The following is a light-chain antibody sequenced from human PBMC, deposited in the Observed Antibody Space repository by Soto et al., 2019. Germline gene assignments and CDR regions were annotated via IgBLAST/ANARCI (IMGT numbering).Light chain of an antibody. CDR2: DAS. J-gene: IGKJ2*01. CDR1: QDISNY. V-gene: IGKV1-33*01. CDR3: QQYDNLPF. Sequence: DIQMTQSPSSLSASVGDRVTITCQASQDISNYLNWYQQKPGKAPKLLIYDASNLESGVPSRFSGSGSGTYFTFTISSLQPEDSATYYSQQYDNLPFFGQGTKLEI.